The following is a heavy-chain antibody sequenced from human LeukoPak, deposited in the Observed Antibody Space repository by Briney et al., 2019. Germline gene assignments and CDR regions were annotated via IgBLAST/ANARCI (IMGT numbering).Heavy chain of an antibody. Sequence: SETLSLTCAVYGGSFSGYRWSWIRQPPGKGLEWIGEINHSGSTNYNPSLKSRVTISVDTSKNQFSLKLSSVTAADTAVYYCARARAGADIVVVPAAIPGGWFDPWGQGTLVTVSS. V-gene: IGHV4-34*01. D-gene: IGHD2-2*01. CDR2: INHSGST. CDR3: ARARAGADIVVVPAAIPGGWFDP. CDR1: GGSFSGYR. J-gene: IGHJ5*02.